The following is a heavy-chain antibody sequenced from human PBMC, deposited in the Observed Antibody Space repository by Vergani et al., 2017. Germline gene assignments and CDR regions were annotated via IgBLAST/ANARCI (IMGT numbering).Heavy chain of an antibody. D-gene: IGHD3-3*01. CDR1: GFTFSSYD. J-gene: IGHJ5*02. CDR3: ARGHYDFWSGYYSSAHTDNWFEP. CDR2: IGTAGDT. V-gene: IGHV3-13*01. Sequence: EVQLVESGGGLVQPGGSLRLSCAASGFTFSSYDMHWVRQATGKGLEWVSAIGTAGDTYYPGSVKGRFTISRENAKNSLYLQMNSLRAGDTAVYYCARGHYDFWSGYYSSAHTDNWFEPWGQGTLVTVSS.